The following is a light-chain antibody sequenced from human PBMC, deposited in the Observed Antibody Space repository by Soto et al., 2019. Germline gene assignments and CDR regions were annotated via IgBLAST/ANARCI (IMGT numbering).Light chain of an antibody. CDR2: CAS. Sequence: EIVMTQSPATLSVSPGEIATLSCRASPSVSNNLAWYQQKPGQAPRLLIYCASTRATGIPARSSGSGSGTEFNLTVSRMQSEDFAVYYCQLYNKWALTFGGGTKVETK. CDR1: PSVSNN. V-gene: IGKV3-15*01. J-gene: IGKJ4*01. CDR3: QLYNKWALT.